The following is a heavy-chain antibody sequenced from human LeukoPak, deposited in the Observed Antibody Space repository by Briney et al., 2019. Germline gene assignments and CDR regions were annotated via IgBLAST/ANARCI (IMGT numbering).Heavy chain of an antibody. V-gene: IGHV4-59*01. CDR2: IYYSGST. Sequence: SETLSLTCTVSGGSISSYYWSWIRQPPGKGLEWIGYIYYSGSTNYNPSPKSRVTVSVDTSKNQFSLKLSSVTAADTAVYYCARGRAVAGTKYNWFDPWGQGTLVTVSS. D-gene: IGHD6-19*01. CDR3: ARGRAVAGTKYNWFDP. CDR1: GGSISSYY. J-gene: IGHJ5*02.